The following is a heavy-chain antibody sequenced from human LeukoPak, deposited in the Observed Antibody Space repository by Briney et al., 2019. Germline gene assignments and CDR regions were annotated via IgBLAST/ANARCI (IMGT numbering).Heavy chain of an antibody. CDR2: IWYDGSNK. Sequence: GGSLRLSCAASGFTFSSYGMHWVRQAPGKGLXXXXVIWYDGSNKYYADSVKGRFTISRDNSKNTLYLQMNSLRAEDTAVYYCASTSGWYEPIDYWGQGTLVTVSS. D-gene: IGHD6-19*01. J-gene: IGHJ4*02. CDR1: GFTFSSYG. CDR3: ASTSGWYEPIDY. V-gene: IGHV3-33*01.